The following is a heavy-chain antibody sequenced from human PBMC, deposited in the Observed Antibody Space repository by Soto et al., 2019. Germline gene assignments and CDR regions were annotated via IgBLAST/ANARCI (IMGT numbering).Heavy chain of an antibody. CDR3: AQRVIWRPHDGALGWFDP. CDR1: GFSLSTSGVG. J-gene: IGHJ5*02. V-gene: IGHV2-5*02. CDR2: IYWDNDK. D-gene: IGHD3-10*01. Sequence: QITLEESGPTLLKPTQTLTLTCTFSGFSLSTSGVGVGWIRQPPGKALEWLALIYWDNDKRYSPSLKNRLTITKATSNNHVVLTLSNVDPADTATYYCAQRVIWRPHDGALGWFDPWGQGTLVSVSS.